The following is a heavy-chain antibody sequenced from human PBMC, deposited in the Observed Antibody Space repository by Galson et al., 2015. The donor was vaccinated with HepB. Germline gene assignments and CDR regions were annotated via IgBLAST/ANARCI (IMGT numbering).Heavy chain of an antibody. V-gene: IGHV3-30-3*01. Sequence: SLRLSCAASGFTVSSSAMHWVRQAPGKGLEWVAVISYDGSNKYYADSVKGRFTISRDNSKNTLYLQMNSLRTEDTAVYYCARGGGQWELRGWGWDYWGQGTLVTVSS. D-gene: IGHD1-26*01. CDR1: GFTVSSSA. CDR2: ISYDGSNK. J-gene: IGHJ4*02. CDR3: ARGGGQWELRGWGWDY.